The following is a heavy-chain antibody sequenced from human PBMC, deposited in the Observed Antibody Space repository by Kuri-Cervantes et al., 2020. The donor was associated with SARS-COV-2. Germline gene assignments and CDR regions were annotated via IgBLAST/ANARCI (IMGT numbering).Heavy chain of an antibody. CDR1: GFSLSNARMG. D-gene: IGHD6-19*01. Sequence: SGPTLVKPTETLTLTCTVSGFSLSNARMGVSWIRQPPGKALEWLAHIFSNDEKSYSTSLKSRLTISKDTSKSQVVLTMTNMDPVDTATYYCAHIRRTSGWHYFHFYSMDVWGQGTTVTVSS. CDR3: AHIRRTSGWHYFHFYSMDV. V-gene: IGHV2-26*01. J-gene: IGHJ6*02. CDR2: IFSNDEK.